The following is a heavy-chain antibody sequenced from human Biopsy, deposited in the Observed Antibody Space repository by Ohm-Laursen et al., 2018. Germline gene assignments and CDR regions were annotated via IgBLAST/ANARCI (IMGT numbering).Heavy chain of an antibody. Sequence: SLRLSCAAAGFKFDDYAMHWVRQTPGKGLEWVSGMSRNNGFIGYADSVRGRFTISRDNGQNSLYLQMNNLITKDTAVYYCARDISPSTFPENTLDIWGQRTMVTVSS. CDR1: GFKFDDYA. CDR3: ARDISPSTFPENTLDI. D-gene: IGHD2/OR15-2a*01. CDR2: MSRNNGFI. J-gene: IGHJ3*02. V-gene: IGHV3-9*01.